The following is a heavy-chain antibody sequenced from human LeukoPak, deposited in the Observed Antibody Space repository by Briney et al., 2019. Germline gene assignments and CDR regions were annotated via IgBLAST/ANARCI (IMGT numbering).Heavy chain of an antibody. Sequence: PEGSLRLSCAASGFTFSNYAMSWVRQAPGKGLEWVSGVSDSGRSAYYADSVQGRFIISRDNSKNTLYLQMNSLRVEDTAAYFCAQNQWEFPAWGQGTLVTVSS. V-gene: IGHV3-23*01. CDR3: AQNQWEFPA. J-gene: IGHJ5*02. CDR1: GFTFSNYA. CDR2: VSDSGRSA. D-gene: IGHD1-26*01.